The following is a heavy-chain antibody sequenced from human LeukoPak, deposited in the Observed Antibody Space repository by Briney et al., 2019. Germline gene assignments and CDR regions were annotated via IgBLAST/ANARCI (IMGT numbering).Heavy chain of an antibody. CDR2: IYYSGST. D-gene: IGHD5-12*01. CDR1: GGSVSSGRYY. V-gene: IGHV4-61*01. CDR3: ARGDIVATHFDY. J-gene: IGHJ4*02. Sequence: ASETLSLTFTVSGGSVSSGRYYWSWIRQPPGKGLEWIGYIYYSGSTNYNPSLKSRVTISVDTSKNQFSLKLSSVTAADTAVYYCARGDIVATHFDYWGQGTLVTVSS.